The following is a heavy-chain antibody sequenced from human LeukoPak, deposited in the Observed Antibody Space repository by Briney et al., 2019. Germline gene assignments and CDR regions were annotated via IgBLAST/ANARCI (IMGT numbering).Heavy chain of an antibody. CDR1: GGSISSSSYY. CDR3: ARSVRGVMFVDY. V-gene: IGHV4-39*01. CDR2: IYYSGST. Sequence: PSETLSLTCTVSGGSISSSSYYWGWIRQPPGKGLEWIGSIYYSGSTYYNPSLKSRVTISVDTSKNQFSLKLSSVTAADTAVYYCARSVRGVMFVDYWGQGTLVTVSS. D-gene: IGHD3-10*01. J-gene: IGHJ4*02.